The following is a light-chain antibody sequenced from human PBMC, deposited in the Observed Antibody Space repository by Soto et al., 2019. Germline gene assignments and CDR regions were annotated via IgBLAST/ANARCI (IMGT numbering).Light chain of an antibody. Sequence: QSALTRSASVSGSPGQSITISCTGTSIAIRCYNYVSWYQQHLDKAPKLMIFEVSNRPSGVSNRFSGSKSGNTASLTISGLLPEDEADYYCRSYTASSTVAFGGGTKLTVL. J-gene: IGLJ2*01. CDR3: RSYTASSTVA. V-gene: IGLV2-14*01. CDR2: EVS. CDR1: SIAIRCYNY.